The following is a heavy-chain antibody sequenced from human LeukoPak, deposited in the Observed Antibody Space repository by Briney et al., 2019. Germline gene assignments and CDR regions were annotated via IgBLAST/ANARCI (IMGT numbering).Heavy chain of an antibody. Sequence: ASVKVSCKASGYTFTDYYMHWVRQAPGQGPEWMGWINPNSGGTKYVQKFRGSVTVTRDPSISTAYMDLSSLTSDDTAVYFCAGDSNGWSDDSLDIWGQGTLVTVSS. CDR3: AGDSNGWSDDSLDI. J-gene: IGHJ3*02. CDR2: INPNSGGT. CDR1: GYTFTDYY. D-gene: IGHD6-13*01. V-gene: IGHV1-2*02.